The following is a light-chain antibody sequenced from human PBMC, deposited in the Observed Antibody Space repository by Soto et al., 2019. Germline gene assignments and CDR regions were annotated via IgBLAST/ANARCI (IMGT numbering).Light chain of an antibody. J-gene: IGLJ1*01. CDR2: GNN. CDR1: SSNIGAAYD. Sequence: QSVLTQPPSVSGAPGQRITISCTGSSSNIGAAYDVHWYQQRPGTAPKLLIYGNNNRPSGVPDRFSGSKSGTSASLAITGLQAEDEADYYCQSYDNSLSGFFVSGTGTKVTVL. CDR3: QSYDNSLSGFFV. V-gene: IGLV1-40*01.